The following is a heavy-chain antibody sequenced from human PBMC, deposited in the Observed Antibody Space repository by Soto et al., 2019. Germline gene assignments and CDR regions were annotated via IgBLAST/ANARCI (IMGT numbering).Heavy chain of an antibody. J-gene: IGHJ4*02. CDR2: IKQDGSEK. CDR1: GFTFSSYW. D-gene: IGHD3-3*01. CDR3: AGGDYDFWSGYYGPDY. V-gene: IGHV3-7*01. Sequence: GGSLRLSCAASGFTFSSYWMSWVRQAPGKGLEWVANIKQDGSEKYYVDSVKGRFTISRDNAKNSLYLQMNSLGAEDTAVYYCAGGDYDFWSGYYGPDYWGQGTLVTVSS.